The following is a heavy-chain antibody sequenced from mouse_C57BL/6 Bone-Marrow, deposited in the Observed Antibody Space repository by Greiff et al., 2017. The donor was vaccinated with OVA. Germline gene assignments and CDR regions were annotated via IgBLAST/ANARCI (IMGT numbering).Heavy chain of an antibody. D-gene: IGHD2-3*01. CDR1: GYSITSGYY. CDR2: ISYDGSN. V-gene: IGHV3-6*01. CDR3: ARCYDGSFDY. J-gene: IGHJ2*01. Sequence: EVKLMESGPGLVKPSQSLSLTCSVTGYSITSGYYWNWIRQFPGNKLEWMGYISYDGSNNYNPSLKNRISITRDTSKNQFFLKLNSVTTEDTATYYCARCYDGSFDYWGQGTTLTVSS.